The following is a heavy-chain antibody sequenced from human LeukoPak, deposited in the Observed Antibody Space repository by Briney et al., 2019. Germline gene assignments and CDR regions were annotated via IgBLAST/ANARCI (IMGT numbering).Heavy chain of an antibody. J-gene: IGHJ4*02. CDR3: ARGTGYSSGCPDY. Sequence: SETLSLTCAVSGGSISSSHWWSWVRPPPGKGLEWIGEIYHSGSTNYSPSLKSRVTLSVDKSKNQFSLKLSSVTAADTAVYYCARGTGYSSGCPDYWGQGTLITVSS. V-gene: IGHV4-4*02. D-gene: IGHD6-19*01. CDR1: GGSISSSHW. CDR2: IYHSGST.